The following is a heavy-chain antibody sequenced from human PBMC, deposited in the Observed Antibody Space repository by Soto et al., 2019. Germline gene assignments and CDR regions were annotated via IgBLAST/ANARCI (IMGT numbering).Heavy chain of an antibody. J-gene: IGHJ6*02. CDR2: IIPILGIA. D-gene: IGHD4-17*01. V-gene: IGHV1-69*08. CDR3: AREPYDDYDNYYYYGMDV. CDR1: GGTFSSYT. Sequence: QVQLVQSGAEVKKPGSSVKVSCKASGGTFSSYTISWVRQAPGQGLEWMGRIIPILGIANYAQKFQGRVTITADKSTSTAYMELSSLRSEDTAVYYCAREPYDDYDNYYYYGMDVWGQGTTVTVSS.